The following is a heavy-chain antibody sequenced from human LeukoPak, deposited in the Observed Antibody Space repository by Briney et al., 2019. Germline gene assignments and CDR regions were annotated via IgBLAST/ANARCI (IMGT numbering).Heavy chain of an antibody. CDR3: AGEDPPREALWFGELLPAAGFDY. CDR1: GGSISSYY. Sequence: SETLSLTCTVSGGSISSYYWSWIRQPAGKGLEWIGRIYTSGSTNYNPSLKSRVTMSVDTSKNQFSLKLSSVTAADTAVYYCAGEDPPREALWFGELLPAAGFDYWGQGTLVTVSS. J-gene: IGHJ4*02. CDR2: IYTSGST. V-gene: IGHV4-4*07. D-gene: IGHD3-10*01.